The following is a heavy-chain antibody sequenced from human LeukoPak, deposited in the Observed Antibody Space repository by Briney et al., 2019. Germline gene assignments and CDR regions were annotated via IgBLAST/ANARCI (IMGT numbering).Heavy chain of an antibody. CDR1: GFTFSSYA. Sequence: GGSLRLSCAASGFTFSSYAMHWVRQAPGKGLEWVAVISYDGSNKYYADSVKGRFTISRDNSKNTLYLQMNSLRAEDTAVYYCASLVFSPSDYWGQGTLVTVSS. CDR2: ISYDGSNK. D-gene: IGHD3-9*01. V-gene: IGHV3-30*14. CDR3: ASLVFSPSDY. J-gene: IGHJ4*02.